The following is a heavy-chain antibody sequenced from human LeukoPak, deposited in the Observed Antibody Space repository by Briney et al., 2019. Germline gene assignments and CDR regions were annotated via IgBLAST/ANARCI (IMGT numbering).Heavy chain of an antibody. CDR3: ARAAEYSSGWYLFDY. Sequence: SETLSLTCAVSGGSMSSSYWWSWVRQPPGKGLEWIGEIFYSEVTNYNPSLKTRVTMSVDTSKNQVSLKLSSVTAADTAMYYCARAAEYSSGWYLFDYWGQGILVTVSA. CDR1: GGSMSSSYW. CDR2: IFYSEVT. J-gene: IGHJ4*02. V-gene: IGHV4-4*02. D-gene: IGHD6-19*01.